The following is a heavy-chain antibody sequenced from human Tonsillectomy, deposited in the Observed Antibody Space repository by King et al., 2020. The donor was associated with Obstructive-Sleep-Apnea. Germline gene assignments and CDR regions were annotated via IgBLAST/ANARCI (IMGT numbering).Heavy chain of an antibody. Sequence: VQLVESGGGLVQPGGSLRLSCAASGFTFSSYVMSWVRQAPGKGLAWVSALCGSGGSTYYADSVKGRLTISRNNSKNTLYLPMKRLRAEDTAVYYCAKSIPAAMIIYFQHWGQGTLVTVSS. CDR1: GFTFSSYV. D-gene: IGHD2-2*01. J-gene: IGHJ1*01. CDR2: LCGSGGST. V-gene: IGHV3-23*04. CDR3: AKSIPAAMIIYFQH.